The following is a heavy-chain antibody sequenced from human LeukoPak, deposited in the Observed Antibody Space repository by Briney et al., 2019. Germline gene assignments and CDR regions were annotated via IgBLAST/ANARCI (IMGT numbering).Heavy chain of an antibody. V-gene: IGHV3-66*01. CDR2: IYSGGST. D-gene: IGHD3-9*01. J-gene: IGHJ4*02. CDR1: GFTVSSNY. Sequence: GGSLRLSCAASGFTVSSNYMSWVRQAPGKGLEWVSVIYSGGSTYYADSVKGRFTISRDNSKNTLYLQMNSLRAEDTAVYYCARDQYDILTGYQGYDYWGQGTLVTVSS. CDR3: ARDQYDILTGYQGYDY.